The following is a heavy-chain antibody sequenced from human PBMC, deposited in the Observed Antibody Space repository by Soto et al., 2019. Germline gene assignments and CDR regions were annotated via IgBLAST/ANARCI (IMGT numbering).Heavy chain of an antibody. CDR1: GFTFSSYS. CDR3: AKIPTGSGSSKFDY. V-gene: IGHV3-21*04. J-gene: IGHJ4*02. CDR2: ISSSSSYI. Sequence: GGSLRLSCAASGFTFSSYSMHWVRQAPGKGLEWVSSISSSSSYIYYADSVRGRFSISRDNSQNTLYLQMNNLRGDDTAIYYCAKIPTGSGSSKFDYWGQGIQVTVSS. D-gene: IGHD3-10*01.